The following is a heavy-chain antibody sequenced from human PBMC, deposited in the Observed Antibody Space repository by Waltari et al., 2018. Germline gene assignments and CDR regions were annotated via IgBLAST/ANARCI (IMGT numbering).Heavy chain of an antibody. CDR1: GGSISSSSYY. D-gene: IGHD5-18*01. Sequence: QLQLQESGPGLVKPSETLSLTCTVSGGSISSSSYYWGWIRQPPGKGLEWIGSIYYSGSTYYNPSLKSRVTISVDTSKNQFSLKLSSVTAADTAVYYCARHCGYSYGCSFDYWGQGTLVTVSS. J-gene: IGHJ4*02. CDR3: ARHCGYSYGCSFDY. CDR2: IYYSGST. V-gene: IGHV4-39*01.